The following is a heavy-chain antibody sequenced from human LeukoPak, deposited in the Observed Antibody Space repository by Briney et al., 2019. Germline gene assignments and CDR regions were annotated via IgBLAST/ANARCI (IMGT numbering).Heavy chain of an antibody. D-gene: IGHD2-2*01. CDR3: AKEERPIVVIAAAIIDY. Sequence: GGSLRLSCAASGFTFSGYDMSWVRQAPGKGLEWVSGISSSGGGTYYADSVKGRFTISRDNSKNTLYLQMNSLRAEDTAVYYCAKEERPIVVIAAAIIDYWGQGTLVTVAS. J-gene: IGHJ4*02. V-gene: IGHV3-23*01. CDR1: GFTFSGYD. CDR2: ISSSGGGT.